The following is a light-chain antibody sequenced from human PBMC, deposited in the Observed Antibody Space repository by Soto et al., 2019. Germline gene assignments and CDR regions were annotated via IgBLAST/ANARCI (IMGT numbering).Light chain of an antibody. J-gene: IGKJ1*01. CDR2: DVS. CDR1: QSISAS. V-gene: IGKV1-5*01. CDR3: QQYDYSRT. Sequence: DIPMTQSPSALSASVGDTVTITCRASQSISASLAWYQHKPGGAPKLLIYDVSSLESGFPSRFSGSGSETEFSLTNRGLQPDDFATYYCQQYDYSRTFGQGTKVEIK.